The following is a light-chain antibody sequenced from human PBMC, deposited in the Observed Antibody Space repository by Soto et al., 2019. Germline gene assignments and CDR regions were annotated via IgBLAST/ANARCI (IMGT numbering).Light chain of an antibody. CDR2: GAS. J-gene: IGKJ1*01. V-gene: IGKV3-20*01. CDR1: QSVSSGY. CDR3: QQYVTSPPGT. Sequence: EIVLTQSPGTLSLSPGERATLSCRASQSVSSGYLAWYQHKPGQAPRLLTLGASIRSAGIPDRFTGSGSGADFTLTISRLEPGDFAVYYCQQYVTSPPGTFGQGTKVDIK.